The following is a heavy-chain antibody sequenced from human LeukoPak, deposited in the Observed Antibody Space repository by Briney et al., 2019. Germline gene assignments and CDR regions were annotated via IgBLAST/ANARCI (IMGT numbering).Heavy chain of an antibody. CDR1: GGSITQTNH. J-gene: IGHJ4*02. CDR3: ARERGPYRPLDY. Sequence: SGTLSLTCDVSGGSITQTNHWTWVRQPPGKGLEWIGEVNLQGSTNYNPSLMRRVAISVDTSANHVSLQLTSVTAADTAVYYCARERGPYRPLDYSGQGTLVTVSS. CDR2: VNLQGST. V-gene: IGHV4-4*02.